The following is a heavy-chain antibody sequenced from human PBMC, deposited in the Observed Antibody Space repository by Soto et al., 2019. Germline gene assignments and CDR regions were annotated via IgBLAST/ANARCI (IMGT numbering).Heavy chain of an antibody. J-gene: IGHJ6*02. CDR1: GFTFSSYA. CDR3: AKDPDGDYYYYGMDV. CDR2: ISGSGGST. Sequence: HPGGSLRLSCTASGFTFSSYAMSWVRQAPGKGLEWVSAISGSGGSTYYAGSVKGRFTISRDNSKNTLYLQMNSLRAEDTAVYYCAKDPDGDYYYYGMDVWGAGTTVIVPS. V-gene: IGHV3-23*01. D-gene: IGHD4-17*01.